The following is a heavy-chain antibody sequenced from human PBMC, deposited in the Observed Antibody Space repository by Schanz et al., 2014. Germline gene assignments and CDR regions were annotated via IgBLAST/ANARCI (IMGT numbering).Heavy chain of an antibody. CDR2: IYYSGST. V-gene: IGHV4-61*01. D-gene: IGHD3-16*01. CDR3: ARGGGGWNFYGMDV. J-gene: IGHJ6*02. Sequence: QLQLQESGPGLVKPSETLSLTCTVSGGSISLDIYHWGWIRQHPGKGLEWIGYIYYSGSTNYIPSLKSRVTISVDTSKNQFSLRLNSVIAADTAVYYCARGGGGWNFYGMDVWGQGTTVTVSS. CDR1: GGSISLDIYH.